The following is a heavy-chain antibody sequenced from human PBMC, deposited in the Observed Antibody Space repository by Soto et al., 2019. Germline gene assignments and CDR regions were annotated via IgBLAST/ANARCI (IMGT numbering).Heavy chain of an antibody. Sequence: EVQLLESGGGLVQPGGSLRLSCAASGFTFSSYAMSWVRQAPGKGLEWVSAISGSGGSTYYADSVKGRFTISRDNSKNTLYLQMNSLRAEETAVYYCAKDGPITIFGVVTGAFDIWGQGTMVTVSS. CDR2: ISGSGGST. V-gene: IGHV3-23*01. CDR1: GFTFSSYA. J-gene: IGHJ3*02. CDR3: AKDGPITIFGVVTGAFDI. D-gene: IGHD3-3*01.